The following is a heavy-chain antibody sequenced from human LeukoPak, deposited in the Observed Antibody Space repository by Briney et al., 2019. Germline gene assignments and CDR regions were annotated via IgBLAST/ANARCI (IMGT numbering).Heavy chain of an antibody. J-gene: IGHJ4*02. V-gene: IGHV1-2*02. CDR1: GYSFNDYY. CDR3: AREHQWASDY. Sequence: ASVEVSCKASGYSFNDYYVHWIRQAPGQGLEWVGWIYPNTGGTEYAQKFKDRATITRDTSSSTVYMELKSLRSDDTAIYYCAREHQWASDYWGQGTLVTVSS. CDR2: IYPNTGGT. D-gene: IGHD1-26*01.